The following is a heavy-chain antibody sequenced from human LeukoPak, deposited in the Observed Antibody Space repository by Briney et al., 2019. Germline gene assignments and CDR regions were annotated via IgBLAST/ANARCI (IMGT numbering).Heavy chain of an antibody. CDR3: ARERRDGYNLYYYYNYMDV. Sequence: SETLSLTCTVSGGSISSYYWSWIRQPPGKGLEWIGYIYYSGSTNYNPSLKSRVTISVDTSKNQFSLKLSSVTAADTAVYYCARERRDGYNLYYYYNYMDVWGKGTTVTVSS. CDR1: GGSISSYY. V-gene: IGHV4-59*01. J-gene: IGHJ6*03. D-gene: IGHD5-24*01. CDR2: IYYSGST.